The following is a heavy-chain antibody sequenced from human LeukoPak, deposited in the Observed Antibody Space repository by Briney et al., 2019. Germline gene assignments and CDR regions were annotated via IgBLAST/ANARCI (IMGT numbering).Heavy chain of an antibody. CDR3: ARDEYSPYGMDV. CDR1: GGSFSGYY. D-gene: IGHD6-6*01. Sequence: PSETLSLTCAVYGGSFSGYYWSWIRQPPGKGLEWIGEINHSGSTNYNPSLKSRVTISVDTSKNQFSLKLSSVTAADTAVYYCARDEYSPYGMDVWGQGTTVTVSS. V-gene: IGHV4-34*01. CDR2: INHSGST. J-gene: IGHJ6*02.